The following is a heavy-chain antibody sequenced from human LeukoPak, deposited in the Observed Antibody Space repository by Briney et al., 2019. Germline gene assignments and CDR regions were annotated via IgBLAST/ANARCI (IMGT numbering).Heavy chain of an antibody. D-gene: IGHD1-26*01. CDR1: GDSISRYY. CDR2: ISYSGST. J-gene: IGHJ5*02. Sequence: SETLSLTCTVSGDSISRYYWSWIRQPPGKGPECIGYISYSGSTNYNPSLKSRVTMSVDTSKNQFSLKLSSVTAADTAVYYCARGGLPRENWFDPWGQGTLVTVSS. V-gene: IGHV4-59*12. CDR3: ARGGLPRENWFDP.